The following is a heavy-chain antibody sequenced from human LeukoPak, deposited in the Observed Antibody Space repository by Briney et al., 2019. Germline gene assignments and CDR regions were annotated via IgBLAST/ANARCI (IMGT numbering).Heavy chain of an antibody. Sequence: PGRSLRLSCAASGFTFDVYAMHWVRHAPGKGLEWVSGISWNSGSIGYADSVKGRFTISRDNAKNSLYLQMNSLRAEDTALYYCAKDRYGGNSGYFQHWGQGTLVTVS. D-gene: IGHD4-23*01. CDR3: AKDRYGGNSGYFQH. CDR1: GFTFDVYA. J-gene: IGHJ1*01. CDR2: ISWNSGSI. V-gene: IGHV3-9*01.